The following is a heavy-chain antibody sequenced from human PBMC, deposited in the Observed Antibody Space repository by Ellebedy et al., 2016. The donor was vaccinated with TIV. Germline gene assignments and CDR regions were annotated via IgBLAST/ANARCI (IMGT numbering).Heavy chain of an antibody. D-gene: IGHD6-13*01. CDR3: ARGAAAGFFWYFDL. V-gene: IGHV7-4-1*02. CDR1: GYTFTSYA. Sequence: AASVKVSCKASGYTFTSYAMNWVRQAPGQGLEWMGWINTNTGNPTYAQGFTGRFVFPLDTSASPAYLQISSLKAEDTAVYYCARGAAAGFFWYFDLWGRGTLVTVSS. CDR2: INTNTGNP. J-gene: IGHJ2*01.